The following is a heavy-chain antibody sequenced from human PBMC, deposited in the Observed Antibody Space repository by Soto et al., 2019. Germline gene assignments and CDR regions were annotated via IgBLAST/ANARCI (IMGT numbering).Heavy chain of an antibody. CDR1: GFTFSSYG. Sequence: GGSLRLSCAASGFTFSSYGMHWVRQAPGKGLEWVAVIRCDGSKKYYADSVKGRFTISRDNSKNTLYLQMNSLRAEDTAVYYCASHHPNHCDYVGGNYRYSSGMDVWGQGTTVTVSS. CDR2: IRCDGSKK. CDR3: ASHHPNHCDYVGGNYRYSSGMDV. V-gene: IGHV3-33*08. J-gene: IGHJ6*02. D-gene: IGHD3-16*02.